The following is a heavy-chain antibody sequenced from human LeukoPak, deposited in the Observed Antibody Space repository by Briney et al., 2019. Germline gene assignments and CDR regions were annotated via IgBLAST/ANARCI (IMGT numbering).Heavy chain of an antibody. CDR3: AREASDFWSGSDAFDI. CDR1: GFTFSSYS. J-gene: IGHJ3*02. CDR2: ISSSSSYI. D-gene: IGHD3-3*01. Sequence: GGSLRLSCAASGFTFSSYSMNWGRQAPGKGLEWVSSISSSSSYIYYADSVKGRFTISRDNAKNSLYLQMNSLRAEDTAVYYCAREASDFWSGSDAFDIWGQGTMVTVSS. V-gene: IGHV3-21*01.